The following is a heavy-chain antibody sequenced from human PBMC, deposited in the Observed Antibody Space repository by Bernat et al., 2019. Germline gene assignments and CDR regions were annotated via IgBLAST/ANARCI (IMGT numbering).Heavy chain of an antibody. CDR1: GYTFSNYA. Sequence: QAQLVQSGSEVKKPGASVMVSCKASGYTFSNYAITWVRQAPGQGLEWMGWISGYNGNTDYAQKLQGRVTLTTDTSTSTAYMELRSLRSDDTAVYYCARKSLRGSHFYSFGMDVWGQGTTVTVSS. D-gene: IGHD6-13*01. CDR2: ISGYNGNT. CDR3: ARKSLRGSHFYSFGMDV. J-gene: IGHJ6*02. V-gene: IGHV1-18*01.